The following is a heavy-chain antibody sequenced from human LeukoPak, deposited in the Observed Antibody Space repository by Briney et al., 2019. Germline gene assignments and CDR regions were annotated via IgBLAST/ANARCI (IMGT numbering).Heavy chain of an antibody. V-gene: IGHV3-48*01. CDR2: ISRSSSTI. CDR3: ARECPAIYGLAETGYFDY. Sequence: GGSLRLSCAASGYTFSSYDMSWVRQAPGKGLEWVSYISRSSSTIYADSVKGRFTISRDNSKNTLYLQMNSLRAEDTAVYYCARECPAIYGLAETGYFDYWGQGTLVTVSS. D-gene: IGHD4-17*01. CDR1: GYTFSSYD. J-gene: IGHJ4*02.